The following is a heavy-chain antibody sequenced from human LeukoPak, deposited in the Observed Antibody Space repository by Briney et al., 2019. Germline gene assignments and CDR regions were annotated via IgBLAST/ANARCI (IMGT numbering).Heavy chain of an antibody. D-gene: IGHD3-22*01. CDR3: ARGTGDSGDYYPDY. CDR2: IDPSGGGT. Sequence: ASVKVSCNASGYTFTNYFIHWVRQAPGQGLEWMGKIDPSGGGTNYAQKFQGRVTMTRDTSTSTVSMDLTSLRSEDTAVYYCARGTGDSGDYYPDYWGQGTLVTVSS. CDR1: GYTFTNYF. J-gene: IGHJ4*02. V-gene: IGHV1-46*01.